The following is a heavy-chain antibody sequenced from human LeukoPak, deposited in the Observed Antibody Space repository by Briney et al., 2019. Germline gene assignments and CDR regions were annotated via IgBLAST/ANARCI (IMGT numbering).Heavy chain of an antibody. CDR3: ARATNLIPNYFDY. J-gene: IGHJ4*02. V-gene: IGHV3-53*01. D-gene: IGHD2-2*01. CDR1: GFTVSSNY. CDR2: IYSGGST. Sequence: GGSLRLSCAASGFTVSSNYMGWVRQAPGRGLEWVSVIYSGGSTYYADSAKGRFTISRGNSKNTLYLQMNSLRAEDTAVYYCARATNLIPNYFDYWGQGTLVTVSS.